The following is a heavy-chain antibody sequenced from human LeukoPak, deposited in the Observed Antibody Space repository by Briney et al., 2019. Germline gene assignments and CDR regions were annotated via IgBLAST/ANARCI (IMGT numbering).Heavy chain of an antibody. D-gene: IGHD2-2*01. CDR1: GYTLTELS. J-gene: IGHJ4*02. CDR3: ARASGGYQLLSGLDY. V-gene: IGHV1-24*01. CDR2: FDPEDGET. Sequence: ASVKVSCKVSGYTLTELSMHWVRQAPGKGLEWMGGFDPEDGETIYAQKFQGRVTMPTDTSTSTAYMELRSLRSDDTAVYYCARASGGYQLLSGLDYWGQGTLVTVSS.